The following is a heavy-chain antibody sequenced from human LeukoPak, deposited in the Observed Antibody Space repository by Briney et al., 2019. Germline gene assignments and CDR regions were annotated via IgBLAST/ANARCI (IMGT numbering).Heavy chain of an antibody. Sequence: GRSLRLSCAASGFTFSSYGMHWVRQAPGKGLEWVGLMSYDGSNKYYADSVKGRFTISRDNSKNTLYLQMNSLRAEDTAVYYCAKERLWLRSGVDYWGQGTLVTVSS. CDR2: MSYDGSNK. CDR1: GFTFSSYG. CDR3: AKERLWLRSGVDY. V-gene: IGHV3-30*18. D-gene: IGHD5-12*01. J-gene: IGHJ4*02.